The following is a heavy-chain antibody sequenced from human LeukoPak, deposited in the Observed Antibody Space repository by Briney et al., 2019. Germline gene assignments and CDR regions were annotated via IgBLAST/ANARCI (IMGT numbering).Heavy chain of an antibody. V-gene: IGHV3-9*03. CDR2: ISWNSGSI. CDR1: GFTFDDYA. CDR3: ARQYCSSTSCFDAFDI. J-gene: IGHJ3*02. Sequence: PGGSLRLSCAASGFTFDDYAMHWVRQAPGKGLEWVSGISWNSGSIGYADSVKGRFTISRDNAKNSLYLQMNSLRAEDMALYYCARQYCSSTSCFDAFDIWGQGTMVTVSS. D-gene: IGHD2-2*01.